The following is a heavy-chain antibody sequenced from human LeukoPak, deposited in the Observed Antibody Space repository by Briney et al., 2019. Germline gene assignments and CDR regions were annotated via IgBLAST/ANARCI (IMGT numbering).Heavy chain of an antibody. CDR1: GGSISSSSYY. CDR3: ARYLIAAAGNWFDP. Sequence: PSQTLSLTCTVSGGSISSSSYYWGWIRQPPGKGLEWIGSIYYSGSTYYNPSLKSRVTISVDTSKNQFSLKLSSVTAADTAVYYCARYLIAAAGNWFDPWGQGTLVTVSS. CDR2: IYYSGST. D-gene: IGHD6-13*01. V-gene: IGHV4-39*07. J-gene: IGHJ5*02.